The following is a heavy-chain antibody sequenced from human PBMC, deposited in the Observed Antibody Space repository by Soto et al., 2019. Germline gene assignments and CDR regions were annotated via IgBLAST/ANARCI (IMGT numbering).Heavy chain of an antibody. D-gene: IGHD4-17*01. J-gene: IGHJ4*02. CDR1: GGSITSSSYY. V-gene: IGHV4-39*01. CDR2: IYYSGRS. Sequence: SETLSLTCTVSGGSITSSSYYWGWIRQPPGKGLEWIGGIYYSGRSYYNPSLKSRVTMSVDTSKNQFSLTLNSVTAADAAVYYCARQRTTVVTQAYFDHWGQGTLVTV. CDR3: ARQRTTVVTQAYFDH.